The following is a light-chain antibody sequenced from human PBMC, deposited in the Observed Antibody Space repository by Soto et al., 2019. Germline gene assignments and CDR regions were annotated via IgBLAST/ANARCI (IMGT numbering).Light chain of an antibody. J-gene: IGKJ5*01. CDR3: QQSYSLPVT. Sequence: DIQMTQSPSSLSATVGDRVTITCRASQSISNYLNWYYQKPGQAPKLLIFAASSLQSGVPSRFSGSESGTDFTLTISSLQPEDSATYYCQQSYSLPVTFGQGTRLEIK. V-gene: IGKV1-39*01. CDR2: AAS. CDR1: QSISNY.